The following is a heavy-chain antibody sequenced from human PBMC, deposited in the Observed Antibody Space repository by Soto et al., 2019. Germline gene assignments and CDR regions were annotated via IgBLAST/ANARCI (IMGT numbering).Heavy chain of an antibody. J-gene: IGHJ5*02. V-gene: IGHV1-3*01. CDR3: ARDSITGTTFEGNWFDP. CDR1: GYTFTSYA. D-gene: IGHD1-7*01. CDR2: INAGNGNT. Sequence: ASVKVSCKASGYTFTSYAMHWVRQAPGQRLEWMGWINAGNGNTKYSQKFQGRVTITRDTSASTAYMELSSLRSEDTALYYCARDSITGTTFEGNWFDPWGQGTLVTVSS.